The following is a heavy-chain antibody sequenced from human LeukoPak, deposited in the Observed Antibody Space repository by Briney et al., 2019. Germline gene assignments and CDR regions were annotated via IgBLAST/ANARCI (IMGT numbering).Heavy chain of an antibody. V-gene: IGHV3-33*06. CDR3: AKDYYDISGLKGAFDI. J-gene: IGHJ3*02. Sequence: PGGSLRLSXAASGFTFSSYGMHWVRQAPGKGLEWVAVIWYDGSNKYHADSVKGRFTISRDNSKSTLYLQMNSLRAEDTAVYYCAKDYYDISGLKGAFDIWGQGTMVTVSS. CDR1: GFTFSSYG. CDR2: IWYDGSNK. D-gene: IGHD3-22*01.